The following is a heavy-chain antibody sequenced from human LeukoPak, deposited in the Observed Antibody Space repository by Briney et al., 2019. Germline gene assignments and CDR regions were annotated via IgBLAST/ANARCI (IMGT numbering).Heavy chain of an antibody. Sequence: PSETLSLTCTVSGGSISSHSWSWIRQPPGSGLEWIGYIYDSGSTNYNPSLKSRVTISVDTSKNQFSLKLSSVTAADTAVYYCARGLRGYSYAYYYYYMDVWSKGTTVTVSS. CDR2: IYDSGST. D-gene: IGHD5-18*01. CDR1: GGSISSHS. J-gene: IGHJ6*03. CDR3: ARGLRGYSYAYYYYYMDV. V-gene: IGHV4-59*11.